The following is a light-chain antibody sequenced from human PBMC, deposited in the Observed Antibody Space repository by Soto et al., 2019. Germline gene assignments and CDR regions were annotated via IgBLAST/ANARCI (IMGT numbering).Light chain of an antibody. J-gene: IGKJ5*01. Sequence: IQMTQSPSSLSASVGDRVTITCRASQSISSYLNWYQQKPGKAPKLLIYAASSLQSGVPSRFSGSGSGTDFTLTISSLQPEDFATYYCQQYNTYSTFGQGTRREI. CDR1: QSISSY. V-gene: IGKV1-39*01. CDR3: QQYNTYST. CDR2: AAS.